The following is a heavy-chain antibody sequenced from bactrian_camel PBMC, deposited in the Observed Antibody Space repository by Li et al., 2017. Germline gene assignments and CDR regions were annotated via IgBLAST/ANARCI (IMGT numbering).Heavy chain of an antibody. CDR2: ILSSGSGA. J-gene: IGHJ4*01. D-gene: IGHD1*01. CDR1: GYRYNSNC. Sequence: VQLVESGGGSAQPGGSLRLSCVASGYRYNSNCMGWYRQVPGKELEWVATILSSGSGAHYRDSVAGRFTISRDNAKNTMSLQMTNLKTEDTAVYYCARGGRFLGPQSTRPGDPGHRL. V-gene: IGHV3S1*01.